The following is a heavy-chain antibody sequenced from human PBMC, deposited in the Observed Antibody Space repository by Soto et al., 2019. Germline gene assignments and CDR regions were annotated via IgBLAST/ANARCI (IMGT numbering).Heavy chain of an antibody. D-gene: IGHD3-10*01. CDR1: GFIFSDYA. V-gene: IGHV3-23*01. J-gene: IGHJ4*02. CDR3: GKASGRIRFLSDDF. Sequence: EVQLLESGGGLVHPGGSLRLSCAASGFIFSDYAMNWVRQAPGKGLEWVSGLSGSGGSKHYADSVKGRFSVSRDNPRNTLYIPMDSLRVEDTAIYFFGKASGRIRFLSDDFSGQGTLVTVSS. CDR2: LSGSGGSK.